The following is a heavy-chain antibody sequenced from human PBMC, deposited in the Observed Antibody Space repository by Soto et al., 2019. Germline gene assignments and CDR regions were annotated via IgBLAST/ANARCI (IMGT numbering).Heavy chain of an antibody. Sequence: EVQLLESGGNLVQPGGSLRLSCAASGFTFSTYAMTWVRQAPGKGLEWVSAIGGRNDDTSYADSVKGRFTISRDNSKNTQYLQMDRLRAEDTAVYYCAKVSRYERLTGLYWGQGTLVTVSS. CDR1: GFTFSTYA. D-gene: IGHD3-9*01. J-gene: IGHJ4*02. V-gene: IGHV3-23*01. CDR2: IGGRNDDT. CDR3: AKVSRYERLTGLY.